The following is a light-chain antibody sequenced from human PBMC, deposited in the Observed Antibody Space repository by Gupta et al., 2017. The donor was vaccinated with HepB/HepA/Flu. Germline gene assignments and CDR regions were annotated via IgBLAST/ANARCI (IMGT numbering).Light chain of an antibody. CDR3: QQYGSSPT. V-gene: IGKV3-20*01. CDR2: GAS. Sequence: EIVLTQSPGTLSLSPGESATLSCRASQSISSSSLGWYQQKPGQAPRLLIHGASSRATGTPDRFSGSGSGTDFTLTISRLEPEDFAVYYCQQYGSSPTFGPGTKVEIK. J-gene: IGKJ1*01. CDR1: QSISSSS.